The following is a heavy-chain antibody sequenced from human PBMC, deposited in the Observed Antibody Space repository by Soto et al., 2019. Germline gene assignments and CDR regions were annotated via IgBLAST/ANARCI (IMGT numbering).Heavy chain of an antibody. Sequence: GGSLRLSCAASGFTFSSYSMNWVRQAPGKGLEWVSYISSSSSTIYYADSVKGRFTISRGNAKNSLYLQMNSLRDEDTAVYYCARDYSAYYYDSSGRPEDYYYYYGMDVWGQGTTVTVSS. D-gene: IGHD3-22*01. CDR2: ISSSSSTI. CDR1: GFTFSSYS. CDR3: ARDYSAYYYDSSGRPEDYYYYYGMDV. V-gene: IGHV3-48*02. J-gene: IGHJ6*02.